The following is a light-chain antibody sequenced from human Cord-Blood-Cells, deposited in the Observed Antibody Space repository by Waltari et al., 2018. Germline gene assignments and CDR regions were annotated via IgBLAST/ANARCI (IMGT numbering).Light chain of an antibody. CDR1: NIGSKS. Sequence: SYVLTQPPSVSVAPGKTARITCGGNNIGSKSVHWYQHKPGQAPVLVIYYDSDRPSGIPEQFSGANSGNTATLTISRVEAGDEADYYCQVWDSSSDHWVFGGGTKLTVL. CDR3: QVWDSSSDHWV. J-gene: IGLJ3*02. CDR2: YDS. V-gene: IGLV3-21*04.